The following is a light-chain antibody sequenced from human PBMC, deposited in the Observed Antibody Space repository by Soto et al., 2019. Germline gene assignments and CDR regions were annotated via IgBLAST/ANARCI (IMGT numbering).Light chain of an antibody. V-gene: IGKV3D-20*02. CDR1: QGVSSSY. CDR3: QQRSNWPLT. CDR2: DAS. J-gene: IGKJ4*01. Sequence: TQYPFTLPVPPAERVTLSCRACQGVSSSYLAWYQQKPGQAPRLLIYDASNRATGIPARFSGSGSGTDFTLTISSLEPEDFAVYYCQQRSNWPLTFGGGTKVDI.